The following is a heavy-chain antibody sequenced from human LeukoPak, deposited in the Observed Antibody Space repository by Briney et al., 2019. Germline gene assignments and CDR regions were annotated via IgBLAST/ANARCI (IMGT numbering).Heavy chain of an antibody. CDR2: ISSSSSYI. V-gene: IGHV3-21*01. Sequence: GGSLRLSCAASGFTFSSYSMNWVRQAPGKGLEWVSSISSSSSYIYYADSVKGRFTISRDNAKNSLYLQMNSLRAEDTAVYYCARDWSITMTFDYWGQGTLVTVSS. D-gene: IGHD3-22*01. CDR3: ARDWSITMTFDY. J-gene: IGHJ4*02. CDR1: GFTFSSYS.